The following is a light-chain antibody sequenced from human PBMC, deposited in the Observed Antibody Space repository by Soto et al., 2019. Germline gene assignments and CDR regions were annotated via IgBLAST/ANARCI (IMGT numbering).Light chain of an antibody. J-gene: IGKJ1*01. V-gene: IGKV3-11*01. Sequence: EIVLTQSPATLSFSPGDRVARSCRASQSVDINLAWYQQRPGQAPRLLIYDASNRATGIPARFSGSGSGTDFTLTISSLEPEDFAVYYCQQRSNWPRTFGQGTKVDNK. CDR1: QSVDIN. CDR2: DAS. CDR3: QQRSNWPRT.